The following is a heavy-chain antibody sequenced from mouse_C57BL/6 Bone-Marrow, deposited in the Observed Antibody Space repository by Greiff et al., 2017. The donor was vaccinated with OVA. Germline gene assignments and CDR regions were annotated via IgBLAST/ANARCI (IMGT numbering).Heavy chain of an antibody. CDR2: SRNKANDYTT. J-gene: IGHJ4*01. CDR3: ARDAGYYGSGYYAMDY. CDR1: GFTFSDFY. Sequence: EVQLVESGGGLVQSGRSLRLSCATSGFTFSDFYMEWVRQAPGKGLEWIAASRNKANDYTTEYSASVKGRFIVSRDTSQSILDLQMNALRTEDTAIYYCARDAGYYGSGYYAMDYWGQGTTVTVSS. V-gene: IGHV7-1*01. D-gene: IGHD1-1*01.